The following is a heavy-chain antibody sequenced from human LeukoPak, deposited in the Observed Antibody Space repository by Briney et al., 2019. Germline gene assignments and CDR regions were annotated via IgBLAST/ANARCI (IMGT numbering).Heavy chain of an antibody. J-gene: IGHJ4*02. V-gene: IGHV3-23*01. D-gene: IGHD2-2*01. CDR3: AKKRVLVVPAADFDY. CDR1: GFTFSSYA. Sequence: GGSLRLSCAASGFTFSSYAMSWVRQAPGKGLEWVSAISGSGGSTYYADSVKGRFTISRDNSKYTLYLQVNSLRAEDTAIHYCAKKRVLVVPAADFDYWGQGTLVTVSS. CDR2: ISGSGGST.